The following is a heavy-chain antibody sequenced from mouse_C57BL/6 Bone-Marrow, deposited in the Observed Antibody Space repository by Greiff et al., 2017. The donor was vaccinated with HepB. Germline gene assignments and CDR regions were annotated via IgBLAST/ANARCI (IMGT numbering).Heavy chain of an antibody. D-gene: IGHD1-1*01. CDR2: INPNNGGT. Sequence: VHVKQSGPELVKPGASVKMSCKASGYTFTDYNMHWVKQSHGKSLEWIGYINPNNGGTSYNQKFKGKATLTVNKSSSTAYMELRSLTSEDSAVYYCARPSTVVADFDYWGQGTTLTVSS. CDR1: GYTFTDYN. J-gene: IGHJ2*01. CDR3: ARPSTVVADFDY. V-gene: IGHV1-22*01.